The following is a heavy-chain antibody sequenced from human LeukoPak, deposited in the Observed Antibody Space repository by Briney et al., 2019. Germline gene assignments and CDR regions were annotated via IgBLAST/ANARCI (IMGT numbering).Heavy chain of an antibody. CDR3: ARVASSLITMIVVDIDY. D-gene: IGHD3-22*01. CDR1: GFTFSSYA. J-gene: IGHJ4*02. Sequence: GGSLRLSCAASGFTFSSYAMSWVRQAPGKGLEWVSAISGSGGSTYYADSVKGRFTISRDNAKNSLYLQMNSLRAEDTAVYYCARVASSLITMIVVDIDYSGQGTPVTVSS. V-gene: IGHV3-23*01. CDR2: ISGSGGST.